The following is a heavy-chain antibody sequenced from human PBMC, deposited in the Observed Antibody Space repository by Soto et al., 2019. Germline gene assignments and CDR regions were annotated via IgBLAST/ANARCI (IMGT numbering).Heavy chain of an antibody. J-gene: IGHJ3*01. Sequence: SDTLYLTCAVTGFSIGSVRSSCTWFRQPPGKGLEWIGYIYHSGSTYYNPSLKSRVTISVDRSKNQFSLKLSSVTAADTAVYYCARAGGRYAITAYDVWGPGTLVS. V-gene: IGHV4-30-2*01. CDR2: IYHSGST. CDR3: ARAGGRYAITAYDV. CDR1: GFSIGSVRSS. D-gene: IGHD1-26*01.